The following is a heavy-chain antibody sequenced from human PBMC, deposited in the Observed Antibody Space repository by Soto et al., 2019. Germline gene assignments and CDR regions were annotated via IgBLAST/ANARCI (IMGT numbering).Heavy chain of an antibody. J-gene: IGHJ4*02. CDR2: ICCNGDK. CDR3: AHRRGAVRPLYFDY. V-gene: IGHV2-5*01. CDR1: GFSLGTDGVG. Sequence: SGPTLVNPTQTLTLTCIFSGFSLGTDGVGVGWIRQTPGKAPEWLALICCNGDKRYSPSLQSRLTITKDNSKNQVVLTMTNMDPLDTATYYCAHRRGAVRPLYFDYWGQGTLVTVSS. D-gene: IGHD1-26*01.